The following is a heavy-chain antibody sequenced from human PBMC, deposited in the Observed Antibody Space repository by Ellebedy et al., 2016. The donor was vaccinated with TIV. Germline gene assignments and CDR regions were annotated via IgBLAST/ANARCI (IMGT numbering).Heavy chain of an antibody. J-gene: IGHJ5*02. CDR1: GYTFSNYG. V-gene: IGHV1-18*01. D-gene: IGHD6-13*01. CDR2: ISVYNGNT. Sequence: AASVKVSCKASGYTFSNYGISWVRQAPGQGLEWMGWISVYNGNTKYAQKFQGRVTMSTDTSTTTAYMELRSLRSDDTAVYYCARGRAAGMDWFDPWGQGILVTVSS. CDR3: ARGRAAGMDWFDP.